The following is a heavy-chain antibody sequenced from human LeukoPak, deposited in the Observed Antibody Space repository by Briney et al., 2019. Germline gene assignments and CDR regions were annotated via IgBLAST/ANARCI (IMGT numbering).Heavy chain of an antibody. CDR3: ARDLLGYCSSTSCYLFVY. CDR1: GYTFTGYY. J-gene: IGHJ4*02. V-gene: IGHV1-2*02. CDR2: INPSSGGT. Sequence: ASVKVSCKASGYTFTGYYMHWVRQAPGQGLEWMGWINPSSGGTNNAQKFQGRVTMTRDTSISTAYMELSRLRSDDTAVYYCARDLLGYCSSTSCYLFVYWGQGTLVTVSS. D-gene: IGHD2-2*01.